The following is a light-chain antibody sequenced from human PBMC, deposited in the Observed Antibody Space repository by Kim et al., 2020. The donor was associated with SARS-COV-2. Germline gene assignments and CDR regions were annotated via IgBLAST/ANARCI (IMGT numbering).Light chain of an antibody. V-gene: IGKV1-39*01. J-gene: IGKJ5*01. CDR1: QSVGTY. Sequence: DIQMTQSPSSLSASVGDSVTITCRASQSVGTYLNWYQHKPGKAPNLLIYSASTLQSGVPSRFSGGGSVTEFTLTISSLQREDFATYYCQQTYSSLTVTFGQGTRLEIK. CDR2: SAS. CDR3: QQTYSSLTVT.